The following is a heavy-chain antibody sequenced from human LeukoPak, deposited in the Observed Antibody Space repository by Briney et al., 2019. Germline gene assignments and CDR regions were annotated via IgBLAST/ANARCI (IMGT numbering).Heavy chain of an antibody. CDR1: GFTFSSYA. J-gene: IGHJ4*02. D-gene: IGHD3-22*01. V-gene: IGHV3-23*01. CDR2: ISGSGVTT. CDR3: AKGTTMTKTEY. Sequence: PGGSLRLSCAASGFTFSSYAMSWVRQAPGKGLEWVSGISGSGVTTYYADSVKGRFTISRDNSKNTLYLQMNSLRAEDTAVYYCAKGTTMTKTEYWGQGTLVTVSS.